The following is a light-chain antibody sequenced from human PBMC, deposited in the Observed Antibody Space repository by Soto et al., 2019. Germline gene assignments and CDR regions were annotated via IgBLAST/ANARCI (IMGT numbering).Light chain of an antibody. Sequence: EIVLTQSPATLSLSPGERATLSCRASQSVSRFFAWYQQKPGQAPRLLIYDTSNRATGIPARFSGSGSGTDFTLTISSLEPEDFAIYYCQQRSSSPLTFGQGTRVEIK. CDR3: QQRSSSPLT. CDR1: QSVSRF. CDR2: DTS. V-gene: IGKV3-11*01. J-gene: IGKJ1*01.